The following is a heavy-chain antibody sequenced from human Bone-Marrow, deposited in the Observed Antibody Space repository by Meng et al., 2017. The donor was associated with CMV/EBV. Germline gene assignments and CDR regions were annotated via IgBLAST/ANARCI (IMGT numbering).Heavy chain of an antibody. V-gene: IGHV1-69*05. CDR3: ARPNSADYGGNSD. CDR1: GGTFSSYA. CDR2: IIPIFGTA. J-gene: IGHJ4*02. Sequence: SVKVSCKASGGTFSSYAISWVRQAPGQGLEWMGGIIPIFGTANYAQKFQGRVTITTDESTSTAYMELSSLRSEDTAVYYCARPNSADYGGNSDWGQGTLVAVSS. D-gene: IGHD4-23*01.